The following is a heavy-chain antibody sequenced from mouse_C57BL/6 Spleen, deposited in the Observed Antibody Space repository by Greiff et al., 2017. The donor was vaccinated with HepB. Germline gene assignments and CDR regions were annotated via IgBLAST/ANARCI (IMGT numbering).Heavy chain of an antibody. CDR3: ARENNWAFDY. Sequence: QVHVKQSGAELARPGASVKLSCKASGYTFTSYGISWVKQRTGQGLEWIGEIYPRSGNTYYNEKFKGKATLTADKSSSTAYMELRSLTSEDSAVYFCARENNWAFDYWGQGTTLTVSS. J-gene: IGHJ2*01. D-gene: IGHD4-1*01. V-gene: IGHV1-81*01. CDR2: IYPRSGNT. CDR1: GYTFTSYG.